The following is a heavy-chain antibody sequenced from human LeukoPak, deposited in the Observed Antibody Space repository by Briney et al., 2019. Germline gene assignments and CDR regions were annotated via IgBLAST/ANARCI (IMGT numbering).Heavy chain of an antibody. CDR1: GFTVSSDY. D-gene: IGHD3-3*01. V-gene: IGHV3-11*04. Sequence: GGSLRLSCAAFGFTVSSDYMSWVRQAPGKGLEWVSYISSSGSTIYYADSVKGRFTISRDNAKNSLYLQMNSLRAEDTAVYYCARGYYDFWSGYYKNGMDVWGQGTTVTVSS. CDR2: ISSSGSTI. J-gene: IGHJ6*02. CDR3: ARGYYDFWSGYYKNGMDV.